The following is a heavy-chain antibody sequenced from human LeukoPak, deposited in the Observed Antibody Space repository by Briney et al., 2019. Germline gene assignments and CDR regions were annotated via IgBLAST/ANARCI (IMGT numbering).Heavy chain of an antibody. CDR1: GGSISSGGYY. CDR2: IYHSGST. V-gene: IGHV4-30-2*01. D-gene: IGHD3-22*01. Sequence: PSETLSLTCTVSGGSISSGGYYWSWIRQPPGKGLEWIGYIYHSGSTYYNPSLKSRVTISVDRSKNQFSLKLSSVTAADTAVYYCARTWHYDSSDYFPFDNWGQGTLVTVSS. CDR3: ARTWHYDSSDYFPFDN. J-gene: IGHJ4*02.